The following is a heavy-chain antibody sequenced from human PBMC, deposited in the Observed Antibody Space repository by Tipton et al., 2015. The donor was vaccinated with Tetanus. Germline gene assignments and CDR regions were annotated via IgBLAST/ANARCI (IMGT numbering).Heavy chain of an antibody. CDR1: GGTFSSYA. D-gene: IGHD4-17*01. V-gene: IGHV1-69*01. J-gene: IGHJ4*02. CDR2: IIPIFGTA. Sequence: QLVQSGAEVKKPGSSVKVSCKASGGTFSSYAISWVRQAAGQGLEWMGGIIPIFGTANYAQKFQGRVTITADESTSPASMELSSLRSEDTAVYYCARTYAGDYGPPFDYWGQGTLVPVSS. CDR3: ARTYAGDYGPPFDY.